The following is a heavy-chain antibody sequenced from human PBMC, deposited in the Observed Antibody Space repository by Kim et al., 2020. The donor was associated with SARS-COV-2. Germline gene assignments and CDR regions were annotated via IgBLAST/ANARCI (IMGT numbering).Heavy chain of an antibody. CDR1: GFTFDSYA. Sequence: GGSLRLSCAASGFTFDSYAMTWVRQAPGKGLEWVSVIGGGGATTYYADSVKGRFTISRDNSKNTLYLQMNSLRAEDTAIYFCTRETYIRAHMDVWGQGTTVTVSS. CDR2: IGGGGATT. D-gene: IGHD3-3*02. J-gene: IGHJ6*02. CDR3: TRETYIRAHMDV. V-gene: IGHV3-23*01.